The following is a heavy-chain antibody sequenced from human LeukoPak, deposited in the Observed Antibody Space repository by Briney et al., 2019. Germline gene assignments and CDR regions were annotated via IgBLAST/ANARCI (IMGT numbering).Heavy chain of an antibody. CDR3: ARDRVINSGSYLGY. CDR2: ISSRSSYI. J-gene: IGHJ4*02. D-gene: IGHD1-26*01. V-gene: IGHV3-21*01. Sequence: GGSLRLSCAASGFTFSSYSMNWVRQAPGKGLEWVSSISSRSSYIYYADSVKGRFTISRDNAKNSLYLQMNSLRAEDTAVYYCARDRVINSGSYLGYWGQGTLVTVSS. CDR1: GFTFSSYS.